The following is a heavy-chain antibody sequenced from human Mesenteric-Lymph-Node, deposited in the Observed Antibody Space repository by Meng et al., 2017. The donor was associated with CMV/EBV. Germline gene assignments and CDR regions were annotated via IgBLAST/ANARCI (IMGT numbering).Heavy chain of an antibody. J-gene: IGHJ5*02. CDR2: IIPILGIA. CDR3: AGGIAAAGSRWFDP. Sequence: QVQLVQSGAEVKKPGSSVKVSCKASGGTIRSFSITWVRQAPGQGLEWMGRIIPILGIAKNAQKFQGRVTITADKSTSTAYMGMCSLRSEDTAVYYCAGGIAAAGSRWFDPWGQGTLVTVSS. V-gene: IGHV1-69*02. D-gene: IGHD6-13*01. CDR1: GGTIRSFS.